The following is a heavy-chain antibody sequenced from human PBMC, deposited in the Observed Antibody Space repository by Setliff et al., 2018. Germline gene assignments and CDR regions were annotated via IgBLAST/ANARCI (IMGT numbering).Heavy chain of an antibody. CDR3: ARTHCTTTSCFYFHY. D-gene: IGHD2-2*01. V-gene: IGHV4-30-4*01. J-gene: IGHJ4*02. Sequence: PSETLSLTCTVSGGSISGYYWSWIRQPPGKGLEYIGHISHGVSTSYSPSLKSRLSISADTSKNQFSLKLTSVTAADTAVYYCARTHCTTTSCFYFHYWGQGTVVTVSS. CDR1: GGSISGYY. CDR2: ISHGVST.